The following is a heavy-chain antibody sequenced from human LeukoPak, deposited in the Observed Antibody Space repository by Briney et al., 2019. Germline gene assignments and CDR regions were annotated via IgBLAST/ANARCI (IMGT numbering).Heavy chain of an antibody. D-gene: IGHD4-11*01. CDR1: GFTFSNDW. J-gene: IGHJ5*02. V-gene: IGHV3-7*01. CDR3: AGEANDYSNYEHQAAEFAFDP. Sequence: GGSLRLSCVASGFTFSNDWMTWLRQTPGKGLEWVANIKKDDSKKNYVDSVKGRFTISRDNAKNPMYLQMNSLRAEDTAVYYCAGEANDYSNYEHQAAEFAFDPWGQGTLVTVSS. CDR2: IKKDDSKK.